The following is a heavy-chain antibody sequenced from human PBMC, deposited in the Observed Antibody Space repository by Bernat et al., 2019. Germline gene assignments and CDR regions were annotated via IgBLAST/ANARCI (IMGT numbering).Heavy chain of an antibody. CDR2: IKSKNEGGTS. V-gene: IGHV3-15*01. CDR1: GLSVSNAW. Sequence: EVQLVESGGGLVKPGESLRLSCAASGLSVSNAWMCWVRQAPGKGLEWVSRIKSKNEGGTSDYTAPVKGRFTISRDDSKNTLHLQMNSLNTEDTAVYYCAAGTSWGQGIRVTISS. D-gene: IGHD1-14*01. CDR3: AAGTS. J-gene: IGHJ4*02.